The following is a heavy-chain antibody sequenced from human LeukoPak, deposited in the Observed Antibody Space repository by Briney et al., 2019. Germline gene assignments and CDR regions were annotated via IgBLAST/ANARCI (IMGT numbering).Heavy chain of an antibody. CDR2: LSSDESFT. V-gene: IGHV3-74*01. D-gene: IGHD3-9*01. J-gene: IGHJ4*02. Sequence: GGSLRLSCAASGFTFSSYVMHWVRQAPGKGLVWVARLSSDESFTSYADSVKGRFTISRDNAKNTLYLQMNSLRAEDTAVYYCARDLNWLLFDYWGQGTMVTVSS. CDR1: GFTFSSYV. CDR3: ARDLNWLLFDY.